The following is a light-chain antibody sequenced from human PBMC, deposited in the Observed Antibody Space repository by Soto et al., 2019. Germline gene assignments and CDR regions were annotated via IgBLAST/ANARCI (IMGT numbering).Light chain of an antibody. V-gene: IGKV3-20*01. CDR1: QSVNSNY. CDR3: QESPLT. J-gene: IGKJ1*01. Sequence: EIVLTQSPGTLSLSPGERATLSCRASQSVNSNYLAWYQQKRGQAPRLLIYGASSRATGIPDRSSGSGSGTVFTLTISRLEPEDFAVYYCQESPLTFGQGTKVEIK. CDR2: GAS.